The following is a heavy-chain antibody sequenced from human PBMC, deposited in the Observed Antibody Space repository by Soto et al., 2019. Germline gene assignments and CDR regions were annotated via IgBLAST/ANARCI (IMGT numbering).Heavy chain of an antibody. V-gene: IGHV3-21*01. Sequence: GGSLRLSCAASGFTFSSYNMNWVRQAPGKGLEWVSSISSSSSYIYYADSVKGRFTISRDNAKNSLYLQMNSLRAEDTAVYYCARDSHRAYDYIWGSYRYQADAFDIWGQGTMVTVSS. CDR2: ISSSSSYI. D-gene: IGHD3-16*02. J-gene: IGHJ3*02. CDR1: GFTFSSYN. CDR3: ARDSHRAYDYIWGSYRYQADAFDI.